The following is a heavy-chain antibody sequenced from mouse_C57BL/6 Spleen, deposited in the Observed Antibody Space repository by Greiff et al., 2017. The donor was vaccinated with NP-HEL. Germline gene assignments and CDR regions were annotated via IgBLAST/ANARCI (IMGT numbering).Heavy chain of an antibody. CDR1: GYTFTSYW. D-gene: IGHD1-1*01. J-gene: IGHJ4*01. V-gene: IGHV1-50*01. Sequence: QVQLQQPGAELVKPGASVKLSCKASGYTFTSYWMQWVKQRPGQGLEWIGEIDPSDSYTNYNQKFKGKATLTVDTSSSTAYMQLSSLTSEDSAVYYCARRFITTVVAPYYYAMDYWGQGTSVTVSS. CDR3: ARRFITTVVAPYYYAMDY. CDR2: IDPSDSYT.